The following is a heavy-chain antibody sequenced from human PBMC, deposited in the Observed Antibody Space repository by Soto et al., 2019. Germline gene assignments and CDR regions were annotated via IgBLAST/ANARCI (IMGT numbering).Heavy chain of an antibody. Sequence: ASVKVSCKASGYTFTSYDINWVRQATGQGLEWMGWMNPNSGNTGYAQKFQGRVTMTRNTSISTAYMELSSLRSEDTAVYYCARVGAGTGWDYYYYGMDVWGQGTTVTVSS. J-gene: IGHJ6*02. CDR1: GYTFTSYD. V-gene: IGHV1-8*01. CDR2: MNPNSGNT. D-gene: IGHD1-1*01. CDR3: ARVGAGTGWDYYYYGMDV.